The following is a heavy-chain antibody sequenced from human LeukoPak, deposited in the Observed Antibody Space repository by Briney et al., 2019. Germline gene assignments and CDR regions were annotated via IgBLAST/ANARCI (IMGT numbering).Heavy chain of an antibody. J-gene: IGHJ4*02. D-gene: IGHD1-26*01. Sequence: PGGSLRLSCTASTLTLNNYWMSWVRQAPGKGLEWVSTSSGSTSNTNYGDSVKGRFTISRDTSKNTLYLQMNSLRAEDTALYYCAKGLSGSYASDFDYWGQGTLVTVSS. CDR1: TLTLNNYW. V-gene: IGHV3-23*01. CDR3: AKGLSGSYASDFDY. CDR2: SSGSTSNT.